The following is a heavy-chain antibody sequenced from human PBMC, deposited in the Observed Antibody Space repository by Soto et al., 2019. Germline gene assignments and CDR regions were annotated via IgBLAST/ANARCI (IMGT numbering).Heavy chain of an antibody. V-gene: IGHV3-21*01. CDR1: GFTFSSYS. Sequence: GGSLRLSCAASGFTFSSYSMNWVRQAPGKGLEWVSSISSSSSYIYYADSVKGRFTISRDNAKNSLYLQMNSLRAEDTAVYYCAREEWLLWFGESIYYYYGMDVWRQGTTVTV. CDR3: AREEWLLWFGESIYYYYGMDV. J-gene: IGHJ6*02. D-gene: IGHD3-10*01. CDR2: ISSSSSYI.